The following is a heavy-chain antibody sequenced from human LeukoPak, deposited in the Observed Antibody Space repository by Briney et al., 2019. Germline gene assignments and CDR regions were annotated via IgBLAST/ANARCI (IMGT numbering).Heavy chain of an antibody. V-gene: IGHV4-38-2*01. J-gene: IGHJ3*02. CDR3: ARVAASGTALDAFDN. CDR1: GYFLSSGYY. Sequence: PSETLSLTCACSGYFLSSGYYWGWIRQPPGKGLEWIGSIYHSGSTYFNPCLKSRVTIPVHTSKNQFSLTLSAVTAADTAVYFCARVAASGTALDAFDNRGEGTMVTVSS. D-gene: IGHD6-13*01. CDR2: IYHSGST.